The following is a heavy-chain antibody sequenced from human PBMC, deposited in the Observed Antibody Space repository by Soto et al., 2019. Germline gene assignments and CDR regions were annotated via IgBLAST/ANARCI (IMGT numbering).Heavy chain of an antibody. CDR1: GYTFSSYG. D-gene: IGHD5-18*01. Sequence: ASVKLSCKASGYTFSSYGISRLRQAPGQGLEWMGWISAYNGNTNYAQKLQGRVTMTTDTSTSTAYMELRSLRSDDTAVYYCARLAAMVTFSDYWGQGTLVTVSS. V-gene: IGHV1-18*01. CDR3: ARLAAMVTFSDY. CDR2: ISAYNGNT. J-gene: IGHJ4*02.